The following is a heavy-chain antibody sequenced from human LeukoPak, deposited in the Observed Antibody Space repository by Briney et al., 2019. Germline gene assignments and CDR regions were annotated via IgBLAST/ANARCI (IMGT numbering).Heavy chain of an antibody. Sequence: PGGSLRLSCAASGFTFSSYEMNWVRQAPGKGLEWVSYISSSSSYTNYADSVKGRFTISRDNAKNSLYLQMNSLRAEDTAVYYCARDDAGYFDYWGQGTLVTVSS. V-gene: IGHV3-21*05. J-gene: IGHJ4*02. D-gene: IGHD2-2*01. CDR3: ARDDAGYFDY. CDR1: GFTFSSYE. CDR2: ISSSSSYT.